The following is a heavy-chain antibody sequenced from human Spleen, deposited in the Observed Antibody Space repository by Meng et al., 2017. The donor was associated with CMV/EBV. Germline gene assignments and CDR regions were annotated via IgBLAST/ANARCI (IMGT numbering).Heavy chain of an antibody. Sequence: ASVKVSCKPSGYIFTGYYIHWVRQAPGQGLEWMGWIHPHRGDTNYAQQFQGRVTLTRDTSISTAYMELSRLRSDDTAVYYCARFGYSGYVGYYYGMDVWGQGTTVTVSS. D-gene: IGHD5-12*01. J-gene: IGHJ6*02. CDR1: GYIFTGYY. CDR2: IHPHRGDT. V-gene: IGHV1-2*02. CDR3: ARFGYSGYVGYYYGMDV.